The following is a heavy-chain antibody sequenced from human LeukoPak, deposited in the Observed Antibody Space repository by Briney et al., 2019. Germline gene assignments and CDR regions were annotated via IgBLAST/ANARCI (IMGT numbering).Heavy chain of an antibody. CDR3: ARDSSFDFDY. D-gene: IGHD6-6*01. CDR1: GLTFTRYT. V-gene: IGHV3-21*01. Sequence: GGSLRLSCAASGLTFTRYTMNWVRQTPGKGLEWVASISSGSSYLYYADSVKGRFTISRDNAKNSLYLQMNSLRAEDTAVYYCARDSSFDFDYWGQGTLVTVSS. J-gene: IGHJ4*02. CDR2: ISSGSSYL.